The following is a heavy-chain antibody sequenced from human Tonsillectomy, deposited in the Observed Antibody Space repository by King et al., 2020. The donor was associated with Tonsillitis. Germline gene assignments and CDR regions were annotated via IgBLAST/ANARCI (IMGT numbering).Heavy chain of an antibody. CDR1: GFTFSSYA. Sequence: VQLVESGGGVVQPGRSLRLSCAASGFTFSSYAMHWVRQAPGKGLEWVAVISYDGSNKYYADSVKGRFTISRDNSKNTLYLQMNSLRAEDTAVYYCARCVTMIVVVPPYYYGMDVWGQGTTVTVSS. V-gene: IGHV3-30-3*01. CDR2: ISYDGSNK. CDR3: ARCVTMIVVVPPYYYGMDV. D-gene: IGHD3-22*01. J-gene: IGHJ6*02.